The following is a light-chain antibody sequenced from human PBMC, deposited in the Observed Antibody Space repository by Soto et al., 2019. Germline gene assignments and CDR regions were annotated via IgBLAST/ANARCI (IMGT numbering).Light chain of an antibody. CDR3: QQPGKSWT. J-gene: IGKJ1*01. CDR2: GAS. Sequence: VLTQSPGNLSLSPGERATLSCRARQTRSNSYFAWYQHKSGQAPRLLIHGASTRATGIPARFSGSGSGTDFTLTISSLEAEDFAIYFCQQPGKSWTFGQGTKVDIK. V-gene: IGKV3-20*01. CDR1: QTRSNSY.